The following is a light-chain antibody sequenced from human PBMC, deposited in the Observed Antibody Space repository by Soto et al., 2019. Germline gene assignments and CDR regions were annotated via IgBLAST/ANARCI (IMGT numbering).Light chain of an antibody. CDR3: QHYVTSLTT. Sequence: EIVLTQSPGTLSLSPGERATLSCGASQSVTSNYLAWYQQKPGQAPRLLIFGASTRVTGIPDRFIGSGSGTDFTLTISRLEPEDFAVYYCQHYVTSLTTFGQGTRLEIK. CDR2: GAS. V-gene: IGKV3-20*01. J-gene: IGKJ5*01. CDR1: QSVTSNY.